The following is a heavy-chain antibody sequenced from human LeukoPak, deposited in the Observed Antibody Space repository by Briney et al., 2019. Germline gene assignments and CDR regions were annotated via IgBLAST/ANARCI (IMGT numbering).Heavy chain of an antibody. D-gene: IGHD2-2*02. V-gene: IGHV3-7*01. J-gene: IGHJ4*02. CDR1: GFSFNSDW. CDR3: ARDVCSSTSCYIGYFDY. Sequence: PGGSLRLSCAASGFSFNSDWMDWVRQAPGKGLEWVANIKHDESEKNYLDSVKGRFTISRDNAQNSLYLQMNGLRVEDTAVYYCARDVCSSTSCYIGYFDYWGQGTLVTVSS. CDR2: IKHDESEK.